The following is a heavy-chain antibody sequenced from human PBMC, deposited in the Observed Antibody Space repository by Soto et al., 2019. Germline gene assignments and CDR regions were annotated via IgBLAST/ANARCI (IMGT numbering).Heavy chain of an antibody. CDR1: GFTFRDYG. D-gene: IGHD6-19*01. Sequence: QVRLVESGGGVVQAGRSLRLSCEASGFTFRDYGMNWVRQAPGKGLEWVGVILYDGSESYYADSVKGRFSFSRDNSNNILYLQMNSLRTADTAVYYCVKGGPEAGRDFDYWGQGTLVTVSS. V-gene: IGHV3-30*18. CDR2: ILYDGSES. CDR3: VKGGPEAGRDFDY. J-gene: IGHJ4*02.